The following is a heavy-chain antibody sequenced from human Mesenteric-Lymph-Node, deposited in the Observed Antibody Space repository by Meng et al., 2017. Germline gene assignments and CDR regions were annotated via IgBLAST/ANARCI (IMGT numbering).Heavy chain of an antibody. J-gene: IGHJ4*02. CDR3: ARVRCTSTNCFPDY. V-gene: IGHV3-7*03. CDR2: IKQDGTDT. D-gene: IGHD2-2*01. CDR1: GFSISNFW. Sequence: GESLKISCAASGFSISNFWMSWVRQAPGKGLEWVANIKQDGTDTYYVDSVKGRFSISRDNAKNSLFLQMNNLRAEDTAVYYCARVRCTSTNCFPDYWGQGTLVTVSS.